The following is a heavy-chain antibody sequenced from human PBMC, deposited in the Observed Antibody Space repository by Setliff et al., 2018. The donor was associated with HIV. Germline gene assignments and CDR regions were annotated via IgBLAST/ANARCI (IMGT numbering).Heavy chain of an antibody. Sequence: PEASVKVSCKASGYTFTTHAMHWVRQAPGQRLEWMGWINAGNGNTKYSQEFQGRVTITKDTSASTAYMELSSLRSDDTAVYFCARGALLAVFDFDHWGHGTLVTVSS. D-gene: IGHD3-10*01. J-gene: IGHJ4*01. CDR2: INAGNGNT. V-gene: IGHV1-3*01. CDR3: ARGALLAVFDFDH. CDR1: GYTFTTHA.